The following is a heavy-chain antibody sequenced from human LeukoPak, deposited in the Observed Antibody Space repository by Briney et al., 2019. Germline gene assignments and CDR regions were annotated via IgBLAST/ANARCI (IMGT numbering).Heavy chain of an antibody. J-gene: IGHJ5*02. CDR1: GGSISSYY. V-gene: IGHV4-59*08. D-gene: IGHD3-3*01. Sequence: PSETLSLTCTVSGGSISSYYWSWIRQPPAKGLEWIGYIYYSGSTNYNPSLKSRVTVSVDTSKNQFSLKLSSVTAADTAVYYCARSSRRFGVVTRSWFDPWGQGTLVTVSS. CDR3: ARSSRRFGVVTRSWFDP. CDR2: IYYSGST.